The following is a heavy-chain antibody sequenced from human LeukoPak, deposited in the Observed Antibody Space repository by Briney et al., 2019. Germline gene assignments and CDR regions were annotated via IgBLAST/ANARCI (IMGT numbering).Heavy chain of an antibody. V-gene: IGHV7-4-1*02. J-gene: IGHJ5*02. CDR2: INTNTGNP. CDR1: GYTFTSYA. CDR3: ARGSLIAARLGWFDP. D-gene: IGHD6-6*01. Sequence: ASVKVSCKASGYTFTSYAMNWVRQAPGQGLEWMGWINTNTGNPTYAQGFTGRFVFSLDTSVSTAYLQISSLKAEDTAVYYCARGSLIAARLGWFDPWGQGTLVTVSS.